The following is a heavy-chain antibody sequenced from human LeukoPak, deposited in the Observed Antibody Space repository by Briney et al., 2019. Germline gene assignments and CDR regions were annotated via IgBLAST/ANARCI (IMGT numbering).Heavy chain of an antibody. V-gene: IGHV4-59*01. CDR2: IYYSGST. CDR1: GGSISSYC. CDR3: ARRYGSGSSGTFDY. Sequence: SETLSLTCTVSGGSISSYCWGWIRQPPGKGLEWIAYIYYSGSTNYNPSLKSRVTISVDTSKNQFSLKLSSVTAADTAVYYCARRYGSGSSGTFDYWGQGTLVTVSS. J-gene: IGHJ4*02. D-gene: IGHD3-10*01.